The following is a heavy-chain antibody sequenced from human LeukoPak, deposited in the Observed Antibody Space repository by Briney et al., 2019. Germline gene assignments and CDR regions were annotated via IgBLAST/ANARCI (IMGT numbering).Heavy chain of an antibody. Sequence: SVKVSCKASGGTFSSYAISWVRQAPGQGLEWMGGIIPIFGTANYAQKFQGRVTMTRDMSTTTVHMELSSLRSEDTAVYYCARGPHRRTYDRDNWFDPWGQGTLVTVSS. CDR2: IIPIFGTA. V-gene: IGHV1-69*05. CDR3: ARGPHRRTYDRDNWFDP. CDR1: GGTFSSYA. D-gene: IGHD3-3*01. J-gene: IGHJ5*02.